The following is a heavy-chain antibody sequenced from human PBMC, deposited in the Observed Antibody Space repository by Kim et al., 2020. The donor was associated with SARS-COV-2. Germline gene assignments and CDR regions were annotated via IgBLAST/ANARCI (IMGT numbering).Heavy chain of an antibody. V-gene: IGHV3-43*01. J-gene: IGHJ4*02. Sequence: DAESGKGRVTISRDNSDNSLYLKMNSLRTEETALYYWAKDGSSSSGPFDYWGQGTLVTVSS. CDR3: AKDGSSSSGPFDY. D-gene: IGHD6-6*01.